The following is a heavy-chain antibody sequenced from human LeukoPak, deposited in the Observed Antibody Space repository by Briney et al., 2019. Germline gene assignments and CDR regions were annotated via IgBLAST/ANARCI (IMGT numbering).Heavy chain of an antibody. CDR2: IIPIFGTP. Sequence: GASVKNSCQASGRTFNSYAISWVRQVTRHGIEWMRSIIPIFGTPHNGQKCQGRGTITADESKSTGYVELSRLTSEDTAVYYCARDKAFGEDPSDIVVVSAAGGFAFDPWGQGNLVSVSS. J-gene: IGHJ5*02. CDR3: ARDKAFGEDPSDIVVVSAAGGFAFDP. D-gene: IGHD2-2*01. V-gene: IGHV1-69*13. CDR1: GRTFNSYA.